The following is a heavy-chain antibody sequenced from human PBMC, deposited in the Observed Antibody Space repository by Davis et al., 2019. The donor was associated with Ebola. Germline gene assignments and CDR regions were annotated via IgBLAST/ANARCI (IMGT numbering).Heavy chain of an antibody. CDR1: GYTFTRYW. D-gene: IGHD5-24*01. CDR2: IYPGDSDV. Sequence: KVSCKASGYTFTRYWIVWVRQVPGKGLEWMGIIYPGDSDVRYSPSFQGQVTISADKSISTAYLQWSNLKASDTAMFYCARPLEMATITGFDYWGQGTLVTVSS. V-gene: IGHV5-51*01. J-gene: IGHJ4*02. CDR3: ARPLEMATITGFDY.